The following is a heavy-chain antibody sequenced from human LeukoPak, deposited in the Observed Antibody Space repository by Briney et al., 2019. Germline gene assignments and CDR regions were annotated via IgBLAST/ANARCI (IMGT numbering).Heavy chain of an antibody. CDR2: INPNSGGT. D-gene: IGHD6-13*01. CDR1: GYXFTGYY. Sequence: ASVKVSCKASGYXFTGYYMHWVRQAPGQGLEWMGWINPNSGGTNYAQKFQGRVTMTRDTSISTAYMELSRLRSDDTAVYYCARGYAGSSSWYAVDYWGQGTLVTVSS. V-gene: IGHV1-2*02. J-gene: IGHJ4*02. CDR3: ARGYAGSSSWYAVDY.